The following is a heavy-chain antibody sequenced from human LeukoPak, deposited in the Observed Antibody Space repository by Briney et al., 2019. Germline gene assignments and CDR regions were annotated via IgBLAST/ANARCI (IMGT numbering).Heavy chain of an antibody. J-gene: IGHJ4*02. CDR1: GFTLNNSW. CDR2: IEPDGSEK. CDR3: ARYSSGSFDY. V-gene: IGHV3-7*02. Sequence: PGGSLRLSCAASGFTLNNSWMTWVRQAPGKGLEWVANIEPDGSEKYYVDSVKGRFTISRDNAKNSLDLQMNSLRAEDTAVYFCARYSSGSFDYWGQGTPVTVSS. D-gene: IGHD6-13*01.